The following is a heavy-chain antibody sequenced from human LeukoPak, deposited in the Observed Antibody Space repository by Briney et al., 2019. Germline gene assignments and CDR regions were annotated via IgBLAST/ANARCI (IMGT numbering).Heavy chain of an antibody. CDR2: IIPILGIA. J-gene: IGHJ4*02. CDR1: GGTFSSYA. Sequence: SVKVSCKASGGTFSSYAISWVRQAPGQGLEWMGRIIPILGIANYAQKFQGRVTITADKSTSTAYMELSSLRSEDTAVHYCARDYDGGNSNYWGQGTLVTVSS. V-gene: IGHV1-69*04. D-gene: IGHD4-23*01. CDR3: ARDYDGGNSNY.